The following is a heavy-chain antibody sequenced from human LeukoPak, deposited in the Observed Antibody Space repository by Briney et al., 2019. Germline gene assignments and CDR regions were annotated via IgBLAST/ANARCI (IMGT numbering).Heavy chain of an antibody. J-gene: IGHJ4*02. CDR1: GGSISSYY. CDR3: ARGGEGYDILTGGYFDY. D-gene: IGHD3-9*01. CDR2: IYYSGST. Sequence: PSETLSLTCTVSGGSISSYYWSWIRQPPGKGLEWMGYIYYSGSTNYNPSLMSRITISVDKSKNQFSLKLSSVTAADTAVYYCARGGEGYDILTGGYFDYWGQGTLVTVSS. V-gene: IGHV4-59*01.